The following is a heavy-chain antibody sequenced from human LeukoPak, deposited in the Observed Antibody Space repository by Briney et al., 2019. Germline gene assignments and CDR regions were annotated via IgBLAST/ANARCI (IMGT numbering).Heavy chain of an antibody. Sequence: SETLSLTCAVYGGSFSGYYWSWTRQPPGKGLEWIGYIYYSGSTNYNPSLKSRVTISVDTSKNQFSLKLSSVTAADTAVYYCARGAELSPFDYWGQGTLVTVSS. J-gene: IGHJ4*02. CDR1: GGSFSGYY. CDR3: ARGAELSPFDY. D-gene: IGHD1-26*01. CDR2: IYYSGST. V-gene: IGHV4-59*08.